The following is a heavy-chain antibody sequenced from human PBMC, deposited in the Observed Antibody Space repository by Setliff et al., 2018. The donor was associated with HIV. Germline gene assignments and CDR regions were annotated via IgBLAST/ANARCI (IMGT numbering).Heavy chain of an antibody. J-gene: IGHJ6*03. D-gene: IGHD3-9*01. CDR3: ARDTTYYDMSGYSYMDV. CDR2: IYPDSNNI. CDR1: GFTFSDYP. Sequence: GGSLRLSCAASGFTFSDYPMNWVRQAPGKGLEWVSHIYPDSNNIDYTDSVKGRFTISRDNAKNSLFLQMNSLRAEDTALYYCARDTTYYDMSGYSYMDVWGKGTTVTVS. V-gene: IGHV3-48*04.